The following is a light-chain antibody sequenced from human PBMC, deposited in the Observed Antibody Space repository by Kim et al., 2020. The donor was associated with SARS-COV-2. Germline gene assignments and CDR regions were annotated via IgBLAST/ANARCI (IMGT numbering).Light chain of an antibody. J-gene: IGKJ1*01. Sequence: ATINCKSSQSLLYSSNHRDFLAWYQQKPGQPPKLLLYWASTRESGVPDRFSGSGSGTDFTLTISSLQAEDVALYYCQQYYRTPRTFGQGTRVEIK. V-gene: IGKV4-1*01. CDR2: WAS. CDR3: QQYYRTPRT. CDR1: QSLLYSSNHRDF.